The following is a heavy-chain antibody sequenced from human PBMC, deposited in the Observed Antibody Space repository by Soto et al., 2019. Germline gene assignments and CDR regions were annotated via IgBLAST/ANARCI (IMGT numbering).Heavy chain of an antibody. Sequence: QIHLVQSGAEVRKPGASVNVSCKTSGYIFTNYGVSWVRQAPGEGLEVVGWISAYNGYPKYGQRFQGRVTLSTETSTTTGYMELRNLRFDDTGVYYCARWSSGALYEYWGQGTLLTVSS. J-gene: IGHJ4*02. CDR2: ISAYNGYP. CDR3: ARWSSGALYEY. CDR1: GYIFTNYG. V-gene: IGHV1-18*04.